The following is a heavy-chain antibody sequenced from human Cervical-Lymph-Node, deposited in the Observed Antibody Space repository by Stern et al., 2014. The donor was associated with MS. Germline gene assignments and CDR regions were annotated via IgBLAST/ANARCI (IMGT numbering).Heavy chain of an antibody. J-gene: IGHJ5*02. CDR1: GYTFTSYG. CDR3: ARGLATTGLNWFDT. CDR2: ISADNGNT. D-gene: IGHD3-9*01. V-gene: IGHV1-18*01. Sequence: QVQLVQSGAEAKKPGASVKVSCKASGYTFTSYGISWVRQAPGQGLEWMGWISADNGNTNYAQKLQGRVTMTRDTSTTTAYMERRSLRSDDTAFYYCARGLATTGLNWFDTWGQGTLVTVSS.